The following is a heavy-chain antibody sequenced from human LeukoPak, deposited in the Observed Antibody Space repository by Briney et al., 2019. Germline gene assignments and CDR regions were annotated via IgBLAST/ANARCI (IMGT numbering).Heavy chain of an antibody. Sequence: GGSLRLSCAASGFTFSSYAMHWVRQAPGKGLEWVAVISYDGSNKYYADSVKGRFTISRDNSKNTLYLQMNSLRAEDTAVYYCARGRRATVTTDYWGQGTLVTVSS. CDR3: ARGRRATVTTDY. J-gene: IGHJ4*02. CDR1: GFTFSSYA. CDR2: ISYDGSNK. V-gene: IGHV3-30-3*01. D-gene: IGHD4-17*01.